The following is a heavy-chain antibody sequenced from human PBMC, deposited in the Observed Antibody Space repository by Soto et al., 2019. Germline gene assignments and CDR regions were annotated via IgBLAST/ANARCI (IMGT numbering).Heavy chain of an antibody. CDR1: GFTFSSYW. J-gene: IGHJ4*02. D-gene: IGHD1-26*01. CDR2: IKQDGSGE. V-gene: IGHV3-7*03. Sequence: EVQLVESGGGLVQPGGSLRLSCAASGFTFSSYWMSWVRQARGKGLEWVANIKQDGSGEYSVVSVKGRFTISRDNAKNSLYLQMNSLRAEDTAVYYCARGYSGSPGVLDYWGQGTLVTVSS. CDR3: ARGYSGSPGVLDY.